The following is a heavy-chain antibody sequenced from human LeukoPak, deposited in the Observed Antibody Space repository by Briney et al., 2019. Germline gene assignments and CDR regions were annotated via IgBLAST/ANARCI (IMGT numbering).Heavy chain of an antibody. J-gene: IGHJ4*02. D-gene: IGHD3-22*01. CDR1: GYTFTGYY. Sequence: ASVKVSCKASGYTFTGYYMHWVRQAPGQGLEWMGWINPNSGGTNYAQKLQGRVTMTTDTSTSTAYMELRSLRSDDTAVYYCARIDSYYYDSSGYYDYWGQGTLVTVSS. V-gene: IGHV1-2*02. CDR2: INPNSGGT. CDR3: ARIDSYYYDSSGYYDY.